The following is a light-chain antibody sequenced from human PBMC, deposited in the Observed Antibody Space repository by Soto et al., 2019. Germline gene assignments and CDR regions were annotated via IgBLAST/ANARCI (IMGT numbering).Light chain of an antibody. Sequence: EIVLTQSPATLSLSPGERATLSCRASQSVSSYLAWYQQKPGQAPRLLIYDASNRATGIPARFSGSGSGAELTLTISSLEPEDFAVYYCQQRSNWPQITFGQGTRLEIK. CDR2: DAS. J-gene: IGKJ5*01. CDR3: QQRSNWPQIT. V-gene: IGKV3-11*01. CDR1: QSVSSY.